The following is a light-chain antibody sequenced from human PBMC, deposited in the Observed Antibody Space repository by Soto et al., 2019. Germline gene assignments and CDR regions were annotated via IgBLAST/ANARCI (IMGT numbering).Light chain of an antibody. CDR1: GSSIGTNT. Sequence: QSVLTQPASASGTPGQRVTISCSGSGSSIGTNTVNSYRQLPGTAPKLLIYGNNQRPSGVPDRFSGSKSGTSGSLGISGLQSEDEGDYYCAAWDGSLNHVLFGGGTKVTVL. V-gene: IGLV1-44*01. CDR2: GNN. CDR3: AAWDGSLNHVL. J-gene: IGLJ2*01.